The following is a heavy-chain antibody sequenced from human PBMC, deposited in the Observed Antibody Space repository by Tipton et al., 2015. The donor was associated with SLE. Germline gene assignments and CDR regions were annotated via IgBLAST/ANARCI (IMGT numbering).Heavy chain of an antibody. V-gene: IGHV1-18*01. Sequence: QLVQSGAEVKKPGASVKVSCKASGYTFTSYGISWVRQAPGQGLEWMGWISAYNGNTNYAQKLQGRVTMTTDTSTSTAYMELRSLRSDDTAVYYCARDRYCGGDCYSDDAFDIWGQGTMVTVSS. J-gene: IGHJ3*02. D-gene: IGHD2-21*01. CDR1: GYTFTSYG. CDR2: ISAYNGNT. CDR3: ARDRYCGGDCYSDDAFDI.